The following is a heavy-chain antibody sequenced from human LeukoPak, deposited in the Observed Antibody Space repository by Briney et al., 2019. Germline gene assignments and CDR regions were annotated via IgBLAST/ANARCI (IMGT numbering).Heavy chain of an antibody. CDR1: GFTFSNYW. Sequence: PGGSLRHSYVASGFTFSNYWMSWVRQAPGKGLEWVANIKQDGSEKYYVDSVKGRFTISRDNAKNSLYLQMNSLRAEDTAVYYCARDFQLGDYFDYWGQGTLVTVSS. CDR3: ARDFQLGDYFDY. CDR2: IKQDGSEK. D-gene: IGHD1-1*01. V-gene: IGHV3-7*01. J-gene: IGHJ4*02.